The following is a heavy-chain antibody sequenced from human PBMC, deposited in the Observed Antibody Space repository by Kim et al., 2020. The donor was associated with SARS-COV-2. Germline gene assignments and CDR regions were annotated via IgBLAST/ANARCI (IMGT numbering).Heavy chain of an antibody. CDR1: RGSITSSSYY. J-gene: IGHJ3*02. CDR2: IYYSGST. V-gene: IGHV4-39*01. CDR3: ARQGYYSDSSSYSFGAFDI. Sequence: SETLSLTCTVSRGSITSSSYYWGWIRQPPGKGLEWIGSIYYSGSTYYNPSLRSRVTISVDTSKNQFSLKLTSVTAADTAVYYCARQGYYSDSSSYSFGAFDIWGQGTMVTVSS. D-gene: IGHD3-22*01.